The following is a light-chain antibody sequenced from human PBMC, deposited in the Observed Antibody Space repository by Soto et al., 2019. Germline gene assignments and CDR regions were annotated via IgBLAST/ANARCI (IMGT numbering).Light chain of an antibody. CDR1: QSVSNNY. Sequence: IGLTHCPGRLSLSPRERATLSCRASQSVSNNYLAWYQHKPGQAPRLLIYGASSRATGIPDRFSGSGSGTDFTLTISRLEPEDFAVYYCQQYGSSPMYTFAQG. V-gene: IGKV3-20*01. CDR3: QQYGSSPMYT. CDR2: GAS. J-gene: IGKJ2*01.